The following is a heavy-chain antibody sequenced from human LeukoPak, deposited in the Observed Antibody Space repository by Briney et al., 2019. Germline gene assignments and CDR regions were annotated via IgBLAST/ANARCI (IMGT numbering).Heavy chain of an antibody. D-gene: IGHD6-13*01. V-gene: IGHV4-59*08. CDR1: GASISNYY. CDR3: ARAAVGASRFDY. J-gene: IGHJ4*02. CDR2: IFYSGGT. Sequence: SETLSLTCTVSGASISNYYWSWVRLPPGKGLEWIAFIFYSGGTNYNPSLKSRVTMSLDTSKNQFSLRLSSVTAADTAVYYCARAAVGASRFDYWGQGTLVTVSS.